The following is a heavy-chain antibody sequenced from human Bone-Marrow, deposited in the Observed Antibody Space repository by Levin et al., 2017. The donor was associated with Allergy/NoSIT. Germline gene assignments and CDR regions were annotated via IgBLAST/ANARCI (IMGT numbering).Heavy chain of an antibody. CDR3: ARRIGVVEPFDY. V-gene: IGHV1-8*01. CDR1: GYTFTSYD. CDR2: MNPNSGNT. Sequence: ASVKVSCKASGYTFTSYDINWVRQATGQGLEWMGWMNPNSGNTGYAQKFQGRVTMTRNTSISTAYMELSSLRSEDTAVYYCARRIGVVEPFDYWGQGTLVTVSS. J-gene: IGHJ4*02. D-gene: IGHD3-3*01.